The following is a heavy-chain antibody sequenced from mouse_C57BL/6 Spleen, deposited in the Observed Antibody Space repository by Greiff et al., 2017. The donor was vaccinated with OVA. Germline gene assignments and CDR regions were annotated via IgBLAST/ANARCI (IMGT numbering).Heavy chain of an antibody. V-gene: IGHV1-15*01. D-gene: IGHD1-1*01. J-gene: IGHJ1*03. CDR3: TRRRYGSSGYFEV. Sequence: QVQLQQSGAELVRPGASVTLSCKASGYTFTDYEMHWVKQTPVHGLEWIGAIDPETGGTAYNQKFKGKAILTADKSSSTAYMELRSLTSEDSAVYYCTRRRYGSSGYFEVWGTGTTVTVSS. CDR2: IDPETGGT. CDR1: GYTFTDYE.